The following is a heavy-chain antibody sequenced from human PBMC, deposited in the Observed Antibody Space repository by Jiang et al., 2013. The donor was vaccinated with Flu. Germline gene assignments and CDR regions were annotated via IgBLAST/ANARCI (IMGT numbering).Heavy chain of an antibody. CDR2: IVVGSGNT. CDR3: AADLTITGGGDY. V-gene: IGHV1-58*01. D-gene: IGHD1-20*01. J-gene: IGHJ4*02. Sequence: WVRQARGQRLEWIGWIVVGSGNTNYAQKFQERVTITRDMSTSTAYMELSSLRSEDTAVYYCAADLTITGGGDYWGQGTLVTVSS.